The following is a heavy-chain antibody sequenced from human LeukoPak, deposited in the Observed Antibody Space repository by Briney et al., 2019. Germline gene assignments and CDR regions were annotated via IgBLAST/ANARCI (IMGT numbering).Heavy chain of an antibody. CDR2: IYSGGST. D-gene: IGHD3-22*01. Sequence: PGGSLRLSCATSGFRFSSYGMHWVRQAPGKGLEWVSVIYSGGSTYYADSVKGRFTISRDNSKNTLYLQMNSLRAEDTAVYYCARGGVYYYDSSGYYFFDYWGQGTLVTVPS. V-gene: IGHV3-NL1*01. J-gene: IGHJ4*02. CDR1: GFRFSSYG. CDR3: ARGGVYYYDSSGYYFFDY.